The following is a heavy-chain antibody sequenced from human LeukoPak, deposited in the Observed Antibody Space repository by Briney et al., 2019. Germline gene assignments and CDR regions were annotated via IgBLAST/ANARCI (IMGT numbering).Heavy chain of an antibody. D-gene: IGHD3-22*01. Sequence: SVKVSCKASGFTFTSSAMQWVRQARGQRLEWIGWIVVGSGNTNYAQKFQERVTITRDMSTSTAYMELSSLRSEDTAVYYCAAGMQGSSGYYCLPLWGQGTLVTVSS. V-gene: IGHV1-58*02. J-gene: IGHJ4*02. CDR2: IVVGSGNT. CDR1: GFTFTSSA. CDR3: AAGMQGSSGYYCLPL.